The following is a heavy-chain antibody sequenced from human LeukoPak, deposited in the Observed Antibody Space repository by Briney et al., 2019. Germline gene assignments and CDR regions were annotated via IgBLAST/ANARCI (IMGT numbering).Heavy chain of an antibody. CDR3: ARDFSGSGTDY. J-gene: IGHJ4*02. V-gene: IGHV4-61*02. D-gene: IGHD1-26*01. Sequence: SQTLSLTCTVSGDSISSGDYYWSWIRQPAGKGLEWIGRISSSGSTNYNPSLKSRVTISVDTSKNQFSLKLSSVTAADTAVYYCARDFSGSGTDYWGQGTLVTVSS. CDR2: ISSSGST. CDR1: GDSISSGDYY.